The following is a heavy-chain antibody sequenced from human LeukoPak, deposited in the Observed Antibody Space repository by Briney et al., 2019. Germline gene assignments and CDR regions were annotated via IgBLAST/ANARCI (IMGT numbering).Heavy chain of an antibody. CDR1: GFTFSSYA. Sequence: GGSLRLSCAASGFTFSSYAMSWVRQAPGKGLEWVSSISGSGTSTYYADSVKGRFTISRDKSKNTLYLQMNSLSAEDTAVYFCSTALTMSNPPKFDYWGQGTLVTVSS. V-gene: IGHV3-23*01. CDR3: STALTMSNPPKFDY. D-gene: IGHD4/OR15-4a*01. J-gene: IGHJ4*02. CDR2: ISGSGTST.